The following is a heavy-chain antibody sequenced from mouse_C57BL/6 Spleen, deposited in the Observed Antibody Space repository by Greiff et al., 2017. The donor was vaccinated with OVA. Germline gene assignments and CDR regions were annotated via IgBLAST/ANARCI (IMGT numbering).Heavy chain of an antibody. V-gene: IGHV1-52*01. Sequence: QVQLQQPGAELVRPGSSVKLSCKASGYTFTSYWMHWVKQRPIQGLEWIGNIDPSDSETHYNQKFKDKATLTVDKSSSTAYMQLSSLTSEDSAVYYCARRYYGSIYWYFDFWGTGTTVTVSS. CDR3: ARRYYGSIYWYFDF. CDR1: GYTFTSYW. J-gene: IGHJ1*03. D-gene: IGHD1-1*01. CDR2: IDPSDSET.